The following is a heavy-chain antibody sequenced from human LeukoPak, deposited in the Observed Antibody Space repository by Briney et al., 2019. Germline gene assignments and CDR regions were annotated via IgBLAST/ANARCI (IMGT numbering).Heavy chain of an antibody. CDR2: IYYSGST. J-gene: IGHJ4*02. CDR3: ARRRGVLMVYARYFDY. D-gene: IGHD2-8*01. Sequence: SETLSLTCTVSGGSISSSSYYWGWIRQPPGKGLEWIGSIYYSGSTYYNPSLKSRVTISVDTSKNQFSLKLSSVTAADTAVYYCARRRGVLMVYARYFDYWGQGTLVTVSS. CDR1: GGSISSSSYY. V-gene: IGHV4-39*07.